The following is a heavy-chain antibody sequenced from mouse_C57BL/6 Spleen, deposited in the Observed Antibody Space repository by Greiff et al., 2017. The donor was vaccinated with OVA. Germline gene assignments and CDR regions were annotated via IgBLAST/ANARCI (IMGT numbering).Heavy chain of an antibody. V-gene: IGHV5-4*01. CDR3: ARSDRDDYDGAWFAY. Sequence: EVQGVESGGGLVKPGGSLKLSCAASGFTFSSYAMSWVRQTPEKRLEWVATISDGGSYTYYPDNVKGRFTISRDNAKNNLYLQMSHLKSEDTAMYYCARSDRDDYDGAWFAYWGQGTLVTVSA. D-gene: IGHD2-4*01. CDR2: ISDGGSYT. J-gene: IGHJ3*01. CDR1: GFTFSSYA.